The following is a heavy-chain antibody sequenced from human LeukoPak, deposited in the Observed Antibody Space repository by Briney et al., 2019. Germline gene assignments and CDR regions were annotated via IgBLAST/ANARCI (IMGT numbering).Heavy chain of an antibody. CDR3: AKPGASYDILTGHFDY. Sequence: GGSLRLSCAASGFTFSCYAMSWVRQAPGKGLEWVSAIRGSGGSTYYADSVKGRFTISRDNSKNTLYLQMNGLRAEDTAVYYCAKPGASYDILTGHFDYWGQGTLVTVSS. CDR1: GFTFSCYA. CDR2: IRGSGGST. D-gene: IGHD3-9*01. J-gene: IGHJ4*02. V-gene: IGHV3-23*01.